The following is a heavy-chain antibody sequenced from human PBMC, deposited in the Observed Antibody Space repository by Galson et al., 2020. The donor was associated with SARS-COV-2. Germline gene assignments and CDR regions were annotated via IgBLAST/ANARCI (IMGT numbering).Heavy chain of an antibody. Sequence: GESLKISCAASGFTVSSNYMSWVRQAPGKGLEWVSVIYSGGSTYYADSVKGRFTISRDNSKNTLYLQMNSLRAEDTAVYYCAREGSGWAMDYYYYYMDVWGKGTTVTVSS. J-gene: IGHJ6*03. D-gene: IGHD6-19*01. CDR2: IYSGGST. CDR3: AREGSGWAMDYYYYYMDV. CDR1: GFTVSSNY. V-gene: IGHV3-53*01.